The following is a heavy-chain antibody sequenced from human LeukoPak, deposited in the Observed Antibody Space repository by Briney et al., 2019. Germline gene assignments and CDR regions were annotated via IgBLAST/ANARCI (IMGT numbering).Heavy chain of an antibody. Sequence: GGSLRLSCAASGFTLSSYWMHWVRQAPGKGLVWVSRINSDGSDTIYGDSVKGRFTISRDNSKNTLYLQMNSLRAEDTAVYYCARSRNRVVVTAIPDDAFDIWGQGTMVTVSS. CDR1: GFTLSSYW. CDR2: INSDGSDT. V-gene: IGHV3-74*01. J-gene: IGHJ3*02. CDR3: ARSRNRVVVTAIPDDAFDI. D-gene: IGHD2-21*02.